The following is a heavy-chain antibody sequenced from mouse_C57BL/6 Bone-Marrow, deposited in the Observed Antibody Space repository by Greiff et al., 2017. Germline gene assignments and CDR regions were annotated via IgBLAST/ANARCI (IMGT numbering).Heavy chain of an antibody. V-gene: IGHV14-4*01. J-gene: IGHJ2*01. CDR1: GFNIKDDY. Sequence: EVQLQQSGAELVRPGASVKLSCTASGFNIKDDYMHWVKQRPEQGLEWIGWIDPENGDTEYASKFQGKATITADTSSNTAYLQHSSLTSEDTAVYYCSLITTAGNYWGQGTTLTVSS. D-gene: IGHD1-1*01. CDR2: IDPENGDT. CDR3: SLITTAGNY.